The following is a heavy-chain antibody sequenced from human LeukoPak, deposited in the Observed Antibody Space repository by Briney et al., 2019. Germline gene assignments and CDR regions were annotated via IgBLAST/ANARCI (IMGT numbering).Heavy chain of an antibody. Sequence: ASVKVSCKASGYTFTSYYMHWVRQAPGQGLEWMGIINPSGGSTSYAQKFQGRVTMTRDTSTSTVYMELSSLRSEDTAVYCCARSIAVAGPYYYYGMDVWGQGTTVTVSS. D-gene: IGHD6-19*01. CDR3: ARSIAVAGPYYYYGMDV. CDR2: INPSGGST. J-gene: IGHJ6*02. V-gene: IGHV1-46*01. CDR1: GYTFTSYY.